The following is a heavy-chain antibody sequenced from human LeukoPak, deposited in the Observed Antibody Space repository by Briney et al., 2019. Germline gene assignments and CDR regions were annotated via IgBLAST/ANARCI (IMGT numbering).Heavy chain of an antibody. V-gene: IGHV4-39*01. Sequence: PSETLSLTCTVSGGSISSSSYYWGWIRQPPGKGLEWIGSIYYSGSTYYNPSLKSRVTISVDTSKNQFSLKLSSVTAADTAVNYCARHPITIFGVLDYWGQGTLVTVSS. CDR3: ARHPITIFGVLDY. CDR2: IYYSGST. CDR1: GGSISSSSYY. D-gene: IGHD3-3*01. J-gene: IGHJ4*02.